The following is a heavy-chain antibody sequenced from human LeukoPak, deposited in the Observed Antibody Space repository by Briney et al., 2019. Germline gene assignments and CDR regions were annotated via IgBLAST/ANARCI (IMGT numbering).Heavy chain of an antibody. J-gene: IGHJ4*02. CDR2: ISPYNGNT. CDR3: ARGPAWDGYNPAPFDY. D-gene: IGHD5-24*01. Sequence: ASVKVSCKTSGYTFTSYGISWVRQAPGQGLEWMGWISPYNGNTKYIQKFQGRVTMTTDTSTSTAYMEVRSLRSDDTAVYYCARGPAWDGYNPAPFDYWGQGTLVTVSS. CDR1: GYTFTSYG. V-gene: IGHV1-18*01.